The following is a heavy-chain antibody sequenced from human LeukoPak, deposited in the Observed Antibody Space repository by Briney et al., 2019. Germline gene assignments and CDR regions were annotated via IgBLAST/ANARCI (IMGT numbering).Heavy chain of an antibody. D-gene: IGHD1-26*01. CDR3: TRALGSDY. CDR2: INPNSGGT. CDR1: GYTFTDYY. J-gene: IGHJ4*02. Sequence: ASVKVSCKASGYTFTDYYMNWVRQAPGQGLEWMGWINPNSGGTHYAQKFQGRVTMTRDTSIITAYMELSSLRSDDTAMYYCTRALGSDYWGQGTLVTVSS. V-gene: IGHV1-2*02.